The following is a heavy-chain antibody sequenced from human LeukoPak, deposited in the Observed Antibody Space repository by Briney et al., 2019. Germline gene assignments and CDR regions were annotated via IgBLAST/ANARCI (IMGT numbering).Heavy chain of an antibody. D-gene: IGHD3-22*01. CDR2: IIPILGIA. CDR3: ARDPLYDSSGYYYYYYGMDV. V-gene: IGHV1-69*04. J-gene: IGHJ6*02. Sequence: GASVKVSCKASGGTFSSYTISWVRQAPGQGLEWMGRIIPILGIANYAQEFQGRVTITADKSTSTAYMELSSLRSEDTAVYYCARDPLYDSSGYYYYYYGMDVWGQGTTVTVSS. CDR1: GGTFSSYT.